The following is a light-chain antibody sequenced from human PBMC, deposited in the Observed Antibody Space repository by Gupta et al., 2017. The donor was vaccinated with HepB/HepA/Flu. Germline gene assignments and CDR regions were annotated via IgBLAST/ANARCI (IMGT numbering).Light chain of an antibody. V-gene: IGKV1-6*01. CDR2: ASS. CDR1: QGIRND. Sequence: AIQMTQSPSSLSASVGDRVTITCRASQGIRNDLAWFQQKPGKAPKLLIYASSNLQSGVPSRFSGSGSDTDFTLTISSLQPEDFATYYCLQDYNYPRTFGQGTKVEIK. CDR3: LQDYNYPRT. J-gene: IGKJ1*01.